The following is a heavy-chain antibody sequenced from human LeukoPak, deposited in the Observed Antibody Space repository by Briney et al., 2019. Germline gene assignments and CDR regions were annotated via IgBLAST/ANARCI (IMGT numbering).Heavy chain of an antibody. V-gene: IGHV1-69*13. CDR3: ARYRSNGITFGGVIVSPFDY. J-gene: IGHJ4*02. D-gene: IGHD3-16*02. CDR2: IIPIFGTA. Sequence: SVKVSCKASGGTFSSYAISWVRQAPGQGLEWMGGIIPIFGTANYAQKFQGRVTITADESTSTAYMELSSLRSEDTAVYYCARYRSNGITFGGVIVSPFDYWGQGTLVTVSS. CDR1: GGTFSSYA.